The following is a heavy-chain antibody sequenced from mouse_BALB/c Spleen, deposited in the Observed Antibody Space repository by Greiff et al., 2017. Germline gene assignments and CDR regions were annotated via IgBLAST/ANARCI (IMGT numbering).Heavy chain of an antibody. CDR3: TRGGYGYDAGFLDY. V-gene: IGHV1-69*02. Sequence: QVQLQQPGAELVRPGASVKLSCKASGYTFTSYWINWVKQRPGQGLEWIGNIYPSDSYTNYNQKFKDKATLTVDKSSSTAYMQLSSPTSEDSAVYYCTRGGYGYDAGFLDYWGQGTTLTVSS. CDR2: IYPSDSYT. D-gene: IGHD2-2*01. J-gene: IGHJ2*01. CDR1: GYTFTSYW.